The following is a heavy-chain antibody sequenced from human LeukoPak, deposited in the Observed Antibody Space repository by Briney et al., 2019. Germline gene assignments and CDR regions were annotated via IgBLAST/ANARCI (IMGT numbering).Heavy chain of an antibody. D-gene: IGHD6-13*01. CDR3: ASGYSSSWSNWFDP. CDR2: IIPIFGTA. J-gene: IGHJ5*02. CDR1: GYTFTSYA. Sequence: SVKVSCKASGYTFTSYAMNWVRQAPGQGLEWMGGIIPIFGTANYAQKFQGRVTITADESTSTAYMELSSLRSEDTAVYYCASGYSSSWSNWFDPWGQGTLVTVSS. V-gene: IGHV1-69*13.